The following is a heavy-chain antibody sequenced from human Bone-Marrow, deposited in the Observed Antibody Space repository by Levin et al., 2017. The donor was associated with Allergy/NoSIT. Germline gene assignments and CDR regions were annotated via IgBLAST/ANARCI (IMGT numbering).Heavy chain of an antibody. V-gene: IGHV3-30-3*01. J-gene: IGHJ6*02. D-gene: IGHD3-9*01. CDR2: ISYDGGSK. CDR3: ARDLLAGPERGERYYYYGLDL. Sequence: GGSLRLSCAASGFSFSNYAMHWVRQAPGKGLEWVSLISYDGGSKNYAASVKGRFTISRDNSKNTLYLQMGSLRGEDTAIYYCARDLLAGPERGERYYYYGLDLWGQGTTVTVSS. CDR1: GFSFSNYA.